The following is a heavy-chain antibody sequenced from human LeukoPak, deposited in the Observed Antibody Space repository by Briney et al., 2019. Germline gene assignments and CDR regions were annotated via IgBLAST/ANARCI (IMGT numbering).Heavy chain of an antibody. D-gene: IGHD4-17*01. J-gene: IGHJ5*02. CDR3: AREDYGDYGWFDP. CDR2: ISSSSSYI. Sequence: GGSLRPSCAASGFTFSSYSMNWVRQAPGKGLEWVSSISSSSSYIYYADSVKGRFTISRDNAKNSLYLQMNSLRAEDTAVYYCAREDYGDYGWFDPWGQGTLVTVSS. CDR1: GFTFSSYS. V-gene: IGHV3-21*01.